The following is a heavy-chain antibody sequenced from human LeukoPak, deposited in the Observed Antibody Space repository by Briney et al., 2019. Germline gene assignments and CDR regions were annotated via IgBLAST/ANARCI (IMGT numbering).Heavy chain of an antibody. J-gene: IGHJ2*01. CDR3: ARVKGGIAAAAPPKNWYFDL. Sequence: SETLSLTCAVYGGSFSGYYWSWIRQPPGKGLEWIGEIKHSGSTNYNPSLKSRVTISVYTSKNQCSRKLSSVTAADTAVYYCARVKGGIAAAAPPKNWYFDLWGRGTLVTVSS. V-gene: IGHV4-34*01. D-gene: IGHD6-13*01. CDR2: IKHSGST. CDR1: GGSFSGYY.